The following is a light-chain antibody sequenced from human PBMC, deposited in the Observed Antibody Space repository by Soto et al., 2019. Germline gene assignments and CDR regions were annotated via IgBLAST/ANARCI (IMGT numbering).Light chain of an antibody. CDR1: SGPVFTSSY. J-gene: IGLJ3*02. CDR2: NTN. Sequence: QAVVTQEPSISVSPGGTVTLTCGLSSGPVFTSSYPNWYQQTPGQAPRTLIFNTNTRSSGVPDRFSGSILGDKAALTITGAQDDDDSYYYCLLYLGGGIWVFGGGTKVTVL. V-gene: IGLV8-61*01. CDR3: LLYLGGGIWV.